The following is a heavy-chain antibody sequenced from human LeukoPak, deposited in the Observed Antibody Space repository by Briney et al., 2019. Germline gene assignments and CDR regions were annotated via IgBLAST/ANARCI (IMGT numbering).Heavy chain of an antibody. V-gene: IGHV3-73*01. Sequence: GGSLKLSCAASGFTFSGSAMHWVRQASGKGLEWVGRIRGQANSYATAYAASVKGRFTIARDDSKNTAYLQMNSLKTEDTAVYYCTRHGDYYGSGSYSRDVWGKGTTVTVSS. CDR2: IRGQANSYAT. CDR3: TRHGDYYGSGSYSRDV. CDR1: GFTFSGSA. D-gene: IGHD3-10*01. J-gene: IGHJ6*04.